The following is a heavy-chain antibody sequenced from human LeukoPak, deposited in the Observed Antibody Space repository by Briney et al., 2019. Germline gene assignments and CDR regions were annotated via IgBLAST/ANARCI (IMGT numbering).Heavy chain of an antibody. CDR2: IYGSDDKT. CDR3: AQTQGYYDA. V-gene: IGHV3-23*01. Sequence: PGGSLRLSCVASGFTFSNYAMSWVRQAPGKGLELVSGIYGSDDKTVYGDAVKGRFTISRDNSKNTVYLQMNSLRADDTAVYYWAQTQGYYDAWGQGALVTVSS. J-gene: IGHJ5*02. CDR1: GFTFSNYA. D-gene: IGHD2-15*01.